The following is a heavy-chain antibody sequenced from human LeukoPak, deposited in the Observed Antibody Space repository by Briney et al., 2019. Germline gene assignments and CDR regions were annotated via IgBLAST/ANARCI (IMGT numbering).Heavy chain of an antibody. CDR2: MNPNSGNT. D-gene: IGHD3-10*01. V-gene: IGHV1-8*01. CDR3: ARGLWPPFMFRGVRVGLDY. CDR1: GYTFTSYD. J-gene: IGHJ4*02. Sequence: GASVKVSCKASGYTFTSYDINWVRQATGQGLEWMGWMNPNSGNTGYAQKFQGRGTMTRNTSISTAYMELSSLRSEDTAVYYCARGLWPPFMFRGVRVGLDYWGQGTLVTVSS.